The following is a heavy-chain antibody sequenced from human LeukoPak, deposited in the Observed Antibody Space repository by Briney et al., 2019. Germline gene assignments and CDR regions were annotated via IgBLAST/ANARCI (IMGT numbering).Heavy chain of an antibody. V-gene: IGHV3-23*01. J-gene: IGHJ5*02. Sequence: PGGSLRLSCTTSGFNFSIYPMTWVRQAPGKGLEWVSAISGSGGSTYYADSVKGRFTISRDNSKNTLYLQMNSLRAEDTAVYYCAKGGYGLNWFDPWGQGTLVTVSS. D-gene: IGHD3-22*01. CDR2: ISGSGGST. CDR3: AKGGYGLNWFDP. CDR1: GFNFSIYP.